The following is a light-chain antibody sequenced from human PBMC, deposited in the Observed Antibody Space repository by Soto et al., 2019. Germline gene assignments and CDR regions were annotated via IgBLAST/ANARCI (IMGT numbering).Light chain of an antibody. CDR3: QQFGSSRS. V-gene: IGKV3-20*01. J-gene: IGKJ5*01. Sequence: EIVLTQSPGTLSLSPGERATLSCRASQRVSSGYVAWYQQKPGQAPRLLIYGASSRATGIPDRFRASASGTDFTLTISRLEPEDFAVYYCQQFGSSRSFGQGTRLEIK. CDR2: GAS. CDR1: QRVSSGY.